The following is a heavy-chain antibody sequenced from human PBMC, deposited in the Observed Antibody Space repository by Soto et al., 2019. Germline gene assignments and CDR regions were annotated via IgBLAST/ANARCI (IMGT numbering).Heavy chain of an antibody. D-gene: IGHD6-13*01. V-gene: IGHV4-59*01. CDR1: GDSLSTYY. CDR2: IYYDGST. Sequence: SETLSLTCIVSGDSLSTYYWAWIRQPPGKGLEWIGYIYYDGSTDYNPSLKSRVTISLDTSKNQFSLRMTSMNAADTAVYYCARSYSSSGYFYYGMEVWGQGTTVTVSS. CDR3: ARSYSSSGYFYYGMEV. J-gene: IGHJ6*02.